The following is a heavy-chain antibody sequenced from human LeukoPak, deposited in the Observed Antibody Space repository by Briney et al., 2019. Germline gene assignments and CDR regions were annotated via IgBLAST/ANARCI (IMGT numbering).Heavy chain of an antibody. CDR1: GGTFSSYA. Sequence: SVKVSCKAFGGTFSSYAISWVRQAPGQGLEWMGGIIPIFGTANYAQKFQGRVTITADESTSTAYMELSSLRSEDTAVYYCARGGAGYCSGGSCPWYYGMDVWGKGTTVTVSS. J-gene: IGHJ6*04. CDR2: IIPIFGTA. CDR3: ARGGAGYCSGGSCPWYYGMDV. D-gene: IGHD2-15*01. V-gene: IGHV1-69*01.